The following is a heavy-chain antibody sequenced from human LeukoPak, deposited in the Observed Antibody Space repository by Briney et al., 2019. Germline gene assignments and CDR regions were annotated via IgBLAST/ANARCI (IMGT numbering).Heavy chain of an antibody. Sequence: PGGSLRLSCAASGFIVTSNYMSWVRQAPGKGLEWVSAISGSGGSTYYADSVKGRFTISRDNSKNTLYLQMNSLRAEDTAVYYCAKETGTYYDYVWGSYRYAPFDYWGQGTLVTVSS. CDR3: AKETGTYYDYVWGSYRYAPFDY. J-gene: IGHJ4*02. V-gene: IGHV3-23*01. D-gene: IGHD3-16*02. CDR2: ISGSGGST. CDR1: GFIVTSNY.